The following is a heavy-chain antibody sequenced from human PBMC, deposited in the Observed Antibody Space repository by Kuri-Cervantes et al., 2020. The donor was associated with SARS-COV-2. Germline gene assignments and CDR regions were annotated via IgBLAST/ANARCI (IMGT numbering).Heavy chain of an antibody. CDR2: IKKNGDNT. CDR3: ARGWLRAPFDC. J-gene: IGHJ4*02. D-gene: IGHD5-12*01. Sequence: GESLRLSCTASGVTFADYGMSWVRQVPGKGLEWVSGIKKNGDNTDYADSVKGRFTISRDNAKNSLYLQMNSLRAEDTALYYCARGWLRAPFDCWGQGTLVTVSS. V-gene: IGHV3-20*04. CDR1: GVTFADYG.